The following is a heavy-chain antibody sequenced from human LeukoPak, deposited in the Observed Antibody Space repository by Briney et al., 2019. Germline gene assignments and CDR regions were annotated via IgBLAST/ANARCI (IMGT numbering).Heavy chain of an antibody. CDR2: IIGSGGNT. D-gene: IGHD3-3*01. V-gene: IGHV3-23*01. Sequence: PGGSLRLSCAASGFNFSNYAMSWVRQAPGKGLEWVSSIIGSGGNTYYADSVRGRFTISRDNSNNTLYLQMNSLRAEDTAVYYCAKAPITIFGVVIIPFDYWGQGTLVTVSS. CDR1: GFNFSNYA. J-gene: IGHJ4*02. CDR3: AKAPITIFGVVIIPFDY.